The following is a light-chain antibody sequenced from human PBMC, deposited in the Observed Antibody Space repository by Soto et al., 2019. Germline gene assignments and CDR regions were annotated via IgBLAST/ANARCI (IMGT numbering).Light chain of an antibody. CDR2: EGS. Sequence: QSVLTQPASVSGSPGQSITISCTGTNSDVGSYNLVSWYQQHPGKAPKLMIYEGSKRPSGVSNRFSGSKSGNTASLTISGLQAEDEADYYCFSYAGSSTYVFGTGTKVTVL. CDR3: FSYAGSSTYV. V-gene: IGLV2-23*01. J-gene: IGLJ1*01. CDR1: NSDVGSYNL.